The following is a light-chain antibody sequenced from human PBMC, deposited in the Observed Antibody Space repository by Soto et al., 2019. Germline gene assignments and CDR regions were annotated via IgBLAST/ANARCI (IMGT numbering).Light chain of an antibody. V-gene: IGKV1-39*01. Sequence: DIQMTQSPSSLSASVGDRVTITCRASQSISNYLYWYQQKPGKAPKVLIYAASTLQSGVTPRFSGSGSVTDFTLTISSLQPEDFAKYYCQQSYSTWTFGQGTKVEIK. CDR3: QQSYSTWT. J-gene: IGKJ1*01. CDR2: AAS. CDR1: QSISNY.